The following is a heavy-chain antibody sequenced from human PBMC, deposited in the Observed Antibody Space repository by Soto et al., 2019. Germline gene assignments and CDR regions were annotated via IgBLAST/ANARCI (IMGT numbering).Heavy chain of an antibody. D-gene: IGHD2-15*01. CDR2: ISSSGSGI. Sequence: QVHLVESGGGLVKPGGSLRLSCAASGFTFSDYYMTWIRQAPGKGLEWVSYISSSGSGIYYPDSVKGRFTISRDNAKNSLFLQMSSLRAEDTAVYYCARAYSDAFDIWGQGTMVIVSS. V-gene: IGHV3-11*01. CDR3: ARAYSDAFDI. J-gene: IGHJ3*02. CDR1: GFTFSDYY.